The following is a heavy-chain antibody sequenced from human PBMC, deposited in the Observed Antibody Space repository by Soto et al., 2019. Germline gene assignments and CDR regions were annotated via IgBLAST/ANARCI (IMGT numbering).Heavy chain of an antibody. CDR2: INIYSGDA. V-gene: IGHV1-18*01. CDR3: ARALYYYDNSGLAY. J-gene: IGHJ4*02. CDR1: GYTFTSYG. D-gene: IGHD3-22*01. Sequence: QVRLEQSGPEVKKTGASVKVSCKASGYTFTSYGISWVRQDPGQGLEWMGWINIYSGDANYAQSFQDRVTMTRDTSTNTVYMEMRTLRSDDTAVYYCARALYYYDNSGLAYWGQGTLVTVSS.